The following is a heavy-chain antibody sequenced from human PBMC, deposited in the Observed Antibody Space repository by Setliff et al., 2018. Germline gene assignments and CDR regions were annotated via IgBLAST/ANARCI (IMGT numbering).Heavy chain of an antibody. D-gene: IGHD3-3*01. V-gene: IGHV3-23*01. CDR2: ISGSGGST. Sequence: GGSLRLSCAASGFTFSSYWMHWVRQAPGKGLVWVSAISGSGGSTYYADSVKGRFTISRDNSKNTLYLQMNSLRAEDTAVYYCARVFTILGVGAYYFDSWGQGTLVTVSS. CDR1: GFTFSSYW. CDR3: ARVFTILGVGAYYFDS. J-gene: IGHJ4*02.